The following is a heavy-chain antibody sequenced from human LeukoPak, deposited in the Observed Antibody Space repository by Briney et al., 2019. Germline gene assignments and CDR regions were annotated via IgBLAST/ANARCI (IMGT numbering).Heavy chain of an antibody. CDR2: ISYDGSNK. V-gene: IGHV3-30*04. Sequence: GGSLRLFCAASGFTFSSYAMHWVRQAPGKGLEREAVISYDGSNKYYADSVKGRFTISRDNSKNTLYLQMNSLRAEDTAVYYCARDPAGIAAAVFDYWGQGTLVTVSS. D-gene: IGHD6-13*01. CDR1: GFTFSSYA. J-gene: IGHJ4*02. CDR3: ARDPAGIAAAVFDY.